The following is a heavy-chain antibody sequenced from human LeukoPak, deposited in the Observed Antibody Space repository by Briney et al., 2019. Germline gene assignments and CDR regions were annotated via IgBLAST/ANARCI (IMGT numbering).Heavy chain of an antibody. J-gene: IGHJ4*02. D-gene: IGHD2-2*01. CDR2: IYHSGTT. Sequence: SETLSLTCTVSDGAITGFSWSWIRQPPGKGLEWIGSIYHSGTTYYNPSLRSRVTISVDTSKNQFSLKVNSVTAADTAVFYCARMPQVVPVSYYFDYWGQGTLVTVPS. CDR1: DGAITGFS. CDR3: ARMPQVVPVSYYFDY. V-gene: IGHV4-38-2*02.